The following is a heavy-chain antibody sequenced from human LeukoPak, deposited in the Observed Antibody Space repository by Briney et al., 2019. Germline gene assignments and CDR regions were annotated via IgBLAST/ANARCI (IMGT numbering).Heavy chain of an antibody. Sequence: GGSLRLSCAASGFTFTSYWMSWVRQAPGKGLEWVASIKQDGSEKYYVDSVKGRFTISRDNAKNSVYLQMNSLRAEDTAVYYCAELGITMIGGVWGKGTTVTISS. CDR1: GFTFTSYW. CDR2: IKQDGSEK. J-gene: IGHJ6*04. CDR3: AELGITMIGGV. D-gene: IGHD3-10*02. V-gene: IGHV3-7*01.